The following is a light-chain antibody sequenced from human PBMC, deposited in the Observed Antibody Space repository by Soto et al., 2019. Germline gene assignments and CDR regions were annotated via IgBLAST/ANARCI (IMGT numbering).Light chain of an antibody. CDR3: QQYKTHWT. Sequence: DIQMTQSPSTLSASVGDRVTITCRASQSVDVWLAWYQQKPGKAPKVLIYIASTLQSGVPSRFSGSGSGTEFTLTISSLQHDDFATYYCQQYKTHWTYGQGTKVEIK. J-gene: IGKJ1*01. V-gene: IGKV1-5*03. CDR2: IAS. CDR1: QSVDVW.